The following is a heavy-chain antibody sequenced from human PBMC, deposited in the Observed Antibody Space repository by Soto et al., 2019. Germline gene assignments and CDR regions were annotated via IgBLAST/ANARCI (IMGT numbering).Heavy chain of an antibody. V-gene: IGHV5-51*01. CDR1: VYNFTTYW. D-gene: IGHD6-6*01. CDR3: ATSSIAARKRYDPFDI. CDR2: IYPGDSDT. Sequence: GESLQVSWKGSVYNFTTYWIGWVRQMPGKGLECMGIIYPGDSDTRYSPSFQGQVTISADKSISTAYLQWSSLKASDTAMYYCATSSIAARKRYDPFDIWGQGTMVTVS. J-gene: IGHJ3*02.